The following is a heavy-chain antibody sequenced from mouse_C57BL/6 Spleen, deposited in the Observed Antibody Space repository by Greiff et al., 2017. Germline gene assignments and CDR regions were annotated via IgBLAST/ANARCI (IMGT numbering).Heavy chain of an antibody. D-gene: IGHD1-1*01. Sequence: QVQLQQPGAELVKPGASVKMSCKASGYTFTSYWITWVKQRPGQGLEWIGDIYPGSGSTNYNEKFKSKATLTVDTSSSTAYMQLSSLTSEDSAVHYCARPGLFITTVVELWGQGTTLTVSS. V-gene: IGHV1-55*01. CDR1: GYTFTSYW. CDR2: IYPGSGST. J-gene: IGHJ2*01. CDR3: ARPGLFITTVVEL.